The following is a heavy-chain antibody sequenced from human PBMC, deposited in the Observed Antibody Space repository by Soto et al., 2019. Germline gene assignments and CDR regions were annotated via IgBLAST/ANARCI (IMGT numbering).Heavy chain of an antibody. CDR3: ARNRGPDY. J-gene: IGHJ4*02. D-gene: IGHD1-26*01. V-gene: IGHV3-23*01. CDR2: VSGSGVTT. CDR1: GFTFSSYA. Sequence: GGSLRLSCAASGFTFSSYAMSWVRQAPGKGLESVSDVSGSGVTTYYADSVKGRFTISRDNSKNTLYLQMNSLRVEDTAVYYCARNRGPDYWGQGTLVTVSS.